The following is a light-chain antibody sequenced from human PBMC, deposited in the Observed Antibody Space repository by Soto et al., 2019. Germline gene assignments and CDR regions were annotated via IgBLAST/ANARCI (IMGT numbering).Light chain of an antibody. CDR2: AAS. CDR3: QQVDSYPRT. Sequence: DIQMTQSPSSLSASVGDRVTITCRASQSISSYLNWYQQKPGIAPKLLIYAASSLQSGVPSRFSGSGSGTDFTLTISSLHPEDVATYYCQQVDSYPRTFGQGTKVDIK. V-gene: IGKV1-39*01. CDR1: QSISSY. J-gene: IGKJ1*01.